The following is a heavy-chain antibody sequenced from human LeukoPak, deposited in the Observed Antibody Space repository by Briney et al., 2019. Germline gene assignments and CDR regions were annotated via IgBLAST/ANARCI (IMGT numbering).Heavy chain of an antibody. Sequence: SVKVSCKASGGTFSSYTISWVLQAPGQGLEWMGRIIPILGIANYAQKFQGRVTITADKSTSTAYMELSSLRSEDTAVYYCARDGAYCGGDCYFREYYFDYWGQGTLVTVSS. J-gene: IGHJ4*02. CDR1: GGTFSSYT. D-gene: IGHD2-21*01. CDR3: ARDGAYCGGDCYFREYYFDY. CDR2: IIPILGIA. V-gene: IGHV1-69*04.